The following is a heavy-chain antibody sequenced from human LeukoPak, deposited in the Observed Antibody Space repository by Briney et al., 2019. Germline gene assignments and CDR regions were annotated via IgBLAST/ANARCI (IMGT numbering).Heavy chain of an antibody. CDR2: IIPIFGTA. J-gene: IGHJ4*02. V-gene: IGHV1-69*01. D-gene: IGHD1-26*01. CDR1: GGTFSSYA. Sequence: GASVKVSCKASGGTFSSYAISWVRQAPGQGLEWMGGIIPIFGTANYAQKFQGRVTITADESTSTAYMELGSLRSEDTAVYYCAREWELPPHHYFDYWGQGTLVTVSS. CDR3: AREWELPPHHYFDY.